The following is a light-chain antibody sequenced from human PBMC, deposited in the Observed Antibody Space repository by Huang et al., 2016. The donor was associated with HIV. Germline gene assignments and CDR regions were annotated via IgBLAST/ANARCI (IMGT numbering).Light chain of an antibody. CDR1: QSLVYSDGNIY. Sequence: DVLLTQSPLSLPVTLGQPAFITCKSNQSLVYSDGNIYLNWFHQRPCHSPRRLIYNLSNRDSGVPDRFSGGGSGTDFTLWISEVEAEDVGDYYCMQAYHGAGTFGQGTRVDIK. J-gene: IGKJ1*01. CDR3: MQAYHGAGT. CDR2: NLS. V-gene: IGKV2-30*01.